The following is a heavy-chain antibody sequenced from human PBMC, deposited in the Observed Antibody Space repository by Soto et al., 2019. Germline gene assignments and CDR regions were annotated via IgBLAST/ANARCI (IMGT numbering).Heavy chain of an antibody. CDR1: GYTFTSYG. Sequence: QVQLVQSGAEVKKPGASVKVSCKASGYTFTSYGISWVRQAPGQGLEWMGWISAYNGNTNYAQKIQGRVTMTTETSTSPAYMDQRSLRSDDTAVYYVARFVVVPAAIRGLGWCDPWGQGTLVTVAS. J-gene: IGHJ5*02. CDR3: ARFVVVPAAIRGLGWCDP. CDR2: ISAYNGNT. D-gene: IGHD2-2*02. V-gene: IGHV1-18*04.